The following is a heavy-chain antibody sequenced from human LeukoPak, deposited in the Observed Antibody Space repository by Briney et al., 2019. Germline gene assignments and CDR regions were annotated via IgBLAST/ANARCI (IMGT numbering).Heavy chain of an antibody. Sequence: ASVKVSRKSSGYTFTCYYLHWVRQAPARGLEWMGWINPNSGGTNYAQKVQGWVNMTSDTSISTAYMELNRLRSDDTAVYYCAREQGYSYGLGYWGQGTLVTVSS. CDR2: INPNSGGT. J-gene: IGHJ4*02. V-gene: IGHV1-2*04. D-gene: IGHD5-18*01. CDR3: AREQGYSYGLGY. CDR1: GYTFTCYY.